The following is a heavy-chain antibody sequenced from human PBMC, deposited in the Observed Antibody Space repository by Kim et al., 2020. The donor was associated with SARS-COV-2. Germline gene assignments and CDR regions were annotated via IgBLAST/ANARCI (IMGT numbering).Heavy chain of an antibody. CDR3: ASGLNSGWPGGGFDY. V-gene: IGHV4-39*01. J-gene: IGHJ4*02. CDR2: IYYSGST. CDR1: GGSISSSSYY. Sequence: SETLSLTCTVSGGSISSSSYYWGWIRQPPGKGLEWIGSIYYSGSTYYNPSLKSRVTISVDTSKNQFSLKLSSVTAADTAVYYCASGLNSGWPGGGFDYWGQGTLVTVSS. D-gene: IGHD6-19*01.